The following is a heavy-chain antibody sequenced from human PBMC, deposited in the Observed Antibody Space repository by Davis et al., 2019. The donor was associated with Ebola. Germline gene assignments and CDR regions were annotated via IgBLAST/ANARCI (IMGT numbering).Heavy chain of an antibody. Sequence: SETLSLTCTVSGGSISSYYWSWIRQPPGKGLEWIGYIYYSGSTNYNPSLKSRVTILVDTSKNQFSLKLSSVTAADTAVYYCARDLGSYYVNWFDPWGQGTLVTVSS. J-gene: IGHJ5*02. CDR3: ARDLGSYYVNWFDP. D-gene: IGHD1-26*01. CDR1: GGSISSYY. V-gene: IGHV4-59*01. CDR2: IYYSGST.